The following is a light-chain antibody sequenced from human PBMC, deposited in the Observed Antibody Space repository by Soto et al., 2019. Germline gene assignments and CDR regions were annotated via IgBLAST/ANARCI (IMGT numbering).Light chain of an antibody. CDR2: AAA. Sequence: TPSAASLSASVRDRVTINCRASQGIRNDLYWYQQKPGKAPRVLIYAAAGLQSGIPSRFSGSGSGTDFTLTLNSLQPEDFATYYCQQGYSTPWTFGQGAKVDIK. V-gene: IGKV1-39*01. CDR1: QGIRND. CDR3: QQGYSTPWT. J-gene: IGKJ1*01.